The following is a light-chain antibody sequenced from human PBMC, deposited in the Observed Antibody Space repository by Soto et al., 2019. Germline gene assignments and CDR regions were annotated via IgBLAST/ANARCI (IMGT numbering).Light chain of an antibody. V-gene: IGKV1-12*01. Sequence: DIQLTQSPSSVSASVGDTINITCRTSQDIEKWLAWYQQKPGRAPKVLIYAASNLESGVPSRFSGSGSGTEFSLTISSLQTEDFASYFCHQAGTFPFTFGPGTKVDIK. CDR2: AAS. J-gene: IGKJ3*01. CDR1: QDIEKW. CDR3: HQAGTFPFT.